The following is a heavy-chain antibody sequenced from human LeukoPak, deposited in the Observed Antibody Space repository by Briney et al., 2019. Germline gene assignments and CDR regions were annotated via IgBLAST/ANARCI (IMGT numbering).Heavy chain of an antibody. Sequence: SETLSLTCTVSGGSISSSSYYWGWIRQPPGKGLEWIGSISCSGITYYTPSLRTRITISVDTSKNQLSLKLSSVTAADTAVYYCARHVRLWGCSSTSCPSNWFDPWGQGTLVTVSS. J-gene: IGHJ5*02. CDR1: GGSISSSSYY. V-gene: IGHV4-39*01. CDR3: ARHVRLWGCSSTSCPSNWFDP. CDR2: ISCSGIT. D-gene: IGHD2-2*01.